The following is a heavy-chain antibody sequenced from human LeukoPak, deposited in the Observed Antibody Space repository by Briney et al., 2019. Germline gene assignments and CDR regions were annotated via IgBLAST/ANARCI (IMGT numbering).Heavy chain of an antibody. J-gene: IGHJ4*02. CDR1: GFTFSSYG. Sequence: GGSLRLSCAASGFTFSSYGMHWVRQAPGKGLEWVAFIRYDGSNKYYADSVKGRFTISRDNSKNTLYLQMNSLRAEDTAVYYCAREPDYDSSGYAHPYFDYWGQGTLVTVSS. V-gene: IGHV3-30*02. CDR3: AREPDYDSSGYAHPYFDY. CDR2: IRYDGSNK. D-gene: IGHD3-22*01.